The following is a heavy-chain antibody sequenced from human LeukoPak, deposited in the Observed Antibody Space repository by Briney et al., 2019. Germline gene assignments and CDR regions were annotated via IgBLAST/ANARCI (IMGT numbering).Heavy chain of an antibody. CDR1: LYTFTDNY. V-gene: IGHV1-2*02. J-gene: IGHJ5*02. Sequence: ASVTVSCMASLYTFTDNYMQWGRQAPGQGLEWMGWINPNRGGANYAQKFQGRVTMTRDTAISTDYMELSRLRSDDTAVYYGASGFSSSYNYHRSGRYFDLWGRGTLVTVSS. CDR2: INPNRGGA. D-gene: IGHD3-22*01. CDR3: ASGFSSSYNYHRSGRYFDL.